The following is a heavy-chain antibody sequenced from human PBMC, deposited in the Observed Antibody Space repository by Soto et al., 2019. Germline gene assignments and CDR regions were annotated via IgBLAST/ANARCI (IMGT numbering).Heavy chain of an antibody. D-gene: IGHD3-3*01. CDR3: ARARSITIFGVVIRRGWFDP. Sequence: QVQLQQWGAGLLKPSETLSLTCAVYGGSFSGYYWSWIRQPPGKGLEWIGEINHSGSTNYNPSLKSRVTISVDTSKNQFSLKLSSVTAADTAVYYCARARSITIFGVVIRRGWFDPWGQGTLVTVSS. CDR1: GGSFSGYY. V-gene: IGHV4-34*01. CDR2: INHSGST. J-gene: IGHJ5*02.